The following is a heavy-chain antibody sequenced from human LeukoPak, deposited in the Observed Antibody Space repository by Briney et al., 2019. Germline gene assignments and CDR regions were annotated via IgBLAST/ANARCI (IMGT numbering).Heavy chain of an antibody. V-gene: IGHV3-48*01. D-gene: IGHD2-21*02. CDR2: ISSSSSTI. CDR3: TRSVVTTADFDY. Sequence: GGSLRLSCAASGFTFSSYSMNWVRQAPGKGLEWVSYISSSSSTIYYADSVKGRFTISRDNSKSTLYLHLNIPRPEDTAVYYCTRSVVTTADFDYWGQGTLVTVSS. CDR1: GFTFSSYS. J-gene: IGHJ4*02.